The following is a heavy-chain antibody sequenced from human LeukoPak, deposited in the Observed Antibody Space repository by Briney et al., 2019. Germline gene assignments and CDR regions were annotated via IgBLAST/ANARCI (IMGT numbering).Heavy chain of an antibody. CDR3: AKDSLRDETGNYYYYMDV. CDR2: ISWDGGST. CDR1: GFTFDDYT. J-gene: IGHJ6*03. Sequence: GGSLRLSCAASGFTFDDYTMHWVRHAPGKGLEWVSLISWDGGSTYYADSVKGRFTISRDNSKNSLYLQMNSLRTEDTALYYCAKDSLRDETGNYYYYMDVWGKGTTVTVSS. V-gene: IGHV3-43*01.